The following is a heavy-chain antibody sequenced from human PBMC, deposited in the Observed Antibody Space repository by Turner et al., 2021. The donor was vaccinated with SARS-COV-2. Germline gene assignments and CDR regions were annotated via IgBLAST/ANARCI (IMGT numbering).Heavy chain of an antibody. CDR1: GGSISSYY. V-gene: IGHV4-59*01. D-gene: IGHD3-10*01. CDR3: ARELTNNWCDP. Sequence: QVLLPASGPGLVSPSETLSLPCTVSGGSISSYYWAWIRQPPGKRLEWIGYIYYRGSTNYNPSRKSRVNISVDTSKNQFSLKLTAVTAADTAVYFGARELTNNWCDPWGQGTLVTVSS. CDR2: IYYRGST. J-gene: IGHJ5*02.